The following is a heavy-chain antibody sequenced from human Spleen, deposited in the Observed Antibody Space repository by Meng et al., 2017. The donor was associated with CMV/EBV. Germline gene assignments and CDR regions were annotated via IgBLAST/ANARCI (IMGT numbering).Heavy chain of an antibody. CDR3: AREWVSKYYDILTDYYNPNYFDY. V-gene: IGHV1-46*01. J-gene: IGHJ4*02. Sequence: YDMDGVRQAPGQWLEWMGIINASGGSTNYEQKFQGRVTMNRDTSTSRVYMELSSLGSEYTAVYYCAREWVSKYYDILTDYYNPNYFDYWGQGTLVTVSS. D-gene: IGHD3-9*01. CDR1: YD. CDR2: INASGGST.